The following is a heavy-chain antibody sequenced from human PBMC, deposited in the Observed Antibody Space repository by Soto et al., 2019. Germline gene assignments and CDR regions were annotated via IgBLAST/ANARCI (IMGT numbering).Heavy chain of an antibody. CDR2: IIPVFGIV. Sequence: QVQLAQSGAEVKKPGSSVKVSYKASGGTLSNSAFSWVRQAPGEGLEWMGGIIPVFGIVNYAKKYQDRVTITADESTSTAYMELSSLRSDDTAVYYCGTGRIVVVGSRAYYGMDVWGQGTTVTVTS. J-gene: IGHJ6*02. CDR1: GGTLSNSA. V-gene: IGHV1-69*01. CDR3: GTGRIVVVGSRAYYGMDV. D-gene: IGHD3-22*01.